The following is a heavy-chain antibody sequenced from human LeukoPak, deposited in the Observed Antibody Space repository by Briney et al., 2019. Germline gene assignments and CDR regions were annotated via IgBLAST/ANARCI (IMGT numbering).Heavy chain of an antibody. V-gene: IGHV4-61*08. CDR3: ASLLTYFDY. J-gene: IGHJ4*02. CDR1: GSSISSGEYY. Sequence: SETLSLTCTVSGSSISSGEYYWSWIRQHPGKGLEWIGRLYTSENTNYNPSLKSRVTMSVDTSKNQFSLRLSSVTAADTAVYYCASLLTYFDYWGQGTLVTVSS. CDR2: LYTSENT.